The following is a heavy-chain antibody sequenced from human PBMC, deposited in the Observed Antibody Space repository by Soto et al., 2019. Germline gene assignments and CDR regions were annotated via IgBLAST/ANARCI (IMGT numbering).Heavy chain of an antibody. V-gene: IGHV1-2*04. CDR1: GYTFTGYY. Sequence: ASVKVSCKASGYTFTGYYMHWVRQAPGQGLEWMGWINPNSGGTNYAQKFQGWVTMTRDTSISTAYLELSRLRSDDTAVYYCARDRGEIAAAGSDAFDIWGQGTMVTVSS. D-gene: IGHD6-13*01. J-gene: IGHJ3*02. CDR3: ARDRGEIAAAGSDAFDI. CDR2: INPNSGGT.